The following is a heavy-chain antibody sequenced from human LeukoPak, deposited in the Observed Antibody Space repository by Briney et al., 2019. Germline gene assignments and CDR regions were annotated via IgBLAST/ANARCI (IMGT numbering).Heavy chain of an antibody. D-gene: IGHD1-26*01. V-gene: IGHV4-59*01. CDR2: IYYSGST. J-gene: IGHJ6*03. CDR1: GGSISSYY. CDR3: AGGGVGATDYYYYMDV. Sequence: SETLSLTCTVSGGSISSYYWSWIRQPPGKGLEWIGYIYYSGSTNYNPSLKSRVTISVDTSKNQFSLKLSSVTAADTAVYYRAGGGVGATDYYYYMDVWGKGTTVTISS.